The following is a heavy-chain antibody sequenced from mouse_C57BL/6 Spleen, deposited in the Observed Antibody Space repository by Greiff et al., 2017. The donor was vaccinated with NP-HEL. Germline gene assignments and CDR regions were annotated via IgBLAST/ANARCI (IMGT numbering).Heavy chain of an antibody. D-gene: IGHD3-2*02. V-gene: IGHV1-58*01. CDR2: IYIGNGYT. CDR1: GYTFTSYG. Sequence: EVQLQQSGAELVRPGSSVKMSCKTSGYTFTSYGINWVKQRPGPGLEWIGYIYIGNGYTESNEKFKGKATLTSDPSSSPAYMQVSSLTSEDSEIYVCAIQAQAKNYAMDYWGQGTSVTVSS. J-gene: IGHJ4*01. CDR3: AIQAQAKNYAMDY.